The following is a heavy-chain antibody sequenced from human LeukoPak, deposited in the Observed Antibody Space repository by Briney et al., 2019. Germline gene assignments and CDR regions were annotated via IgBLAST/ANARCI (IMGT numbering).Heavy chain of an antibody. CDR2: INPNSGGT. CDR3: ARAQLELLIPTDY. V-gene: IGHV1-2*02. D-gene: IGHD1-7*01. Sequence: GASVKVSCKASGYTFTGYYIHWVRQAPGQGLEWMGWINPNSGGTNYAQKFQGRVTMTRDTSISTAYMELSRLRSDDTAVYYCARAQLELLIPTDYWGQGTLVTVSS. J-gene: IGHJ4*02. CDR1: GYTFTGYY.